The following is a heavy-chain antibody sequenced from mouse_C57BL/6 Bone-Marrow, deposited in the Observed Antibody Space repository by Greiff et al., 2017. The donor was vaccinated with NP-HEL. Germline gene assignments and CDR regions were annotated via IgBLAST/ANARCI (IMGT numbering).Heavy chain of an antibody. Sequence: EVQGVESGGGLVQPGGSLKLSCAASGFTFSDYYMYWVRQTPEKRLEWVAYISNGGGSTYYPDTVKGRFTISRDNAKNTLYLQMSRLKSEDTAMYYCARQATGFAYWGQGTLVTVSA. J-gene: IGHJ3*01. CDR2: ISNGGGST. D-gene: IGHD4-1*02. V-gene: IGHV5-12*01. CDR3: ARQATGFAY. CDR1: GFTFSDYY.